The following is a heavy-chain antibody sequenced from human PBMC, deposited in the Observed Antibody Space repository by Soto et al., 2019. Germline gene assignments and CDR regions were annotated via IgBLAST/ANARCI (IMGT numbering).Heavy chain of an antibody. D-gene: IGHD4-4*01. J-gene: IGHJ4*02. V-gene: IGHV4-39*01. Sequence: SSETLSLTCTVSGGSISSSSYYWGWIRQPPGKGLEWIGSIYYSGSTYYNPSLKSRVTISVDTSKNQFSLKLSSVTAADTAVYYCARLTVGGSWFFDYWGQGTLVTVSS. CDR1: GGSISSSSYY. CDR2: IYYSGST. CDR3: ARLTVGGSWFFDY.